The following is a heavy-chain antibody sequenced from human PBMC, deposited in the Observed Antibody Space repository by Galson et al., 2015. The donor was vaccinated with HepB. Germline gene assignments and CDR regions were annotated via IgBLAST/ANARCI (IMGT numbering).Heavy chain of an antibody. CDR2: IWYDGTKK. D-gene: IGHD5-18*01. J-gene: IGHJ5*02. CDR1: GFTFDSYA. CDR3: AREYNYGPYNWFDP. V-gene: IGHV3-33*08. Sequence: SLRLSCAASGFTFDSYAMHWVRQAPGKGLEWVALIWYDGTKKKYTDSVKGRFVISRDNSKNTQYLQMNSLRAEDTAVYYCAREYNYGPYNWFDPWGQGTLVTVSS.